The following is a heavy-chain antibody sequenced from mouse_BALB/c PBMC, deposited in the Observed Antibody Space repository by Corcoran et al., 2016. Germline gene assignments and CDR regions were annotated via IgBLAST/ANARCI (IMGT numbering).Heavy chain of an antibody. CDR2: INPDSSTI. V-gene: IGHV4-1*02. D-gene: IGHD2-10*01. CDR1: GFDFSGYW. J-gene: IGHJ4*01. Sequence: EVKLLESGGGLVQPGGSLKLSCAASGFDFSGYWMSWVRQAPGKGLEWIGEINPDSSTINYTPSLKDKFIISRDNAKNTLYLQMSKVRSEDTALYYYARLSYYGKMDYWGQGTSVTVSS. CDR3: ARLSYYGKMDY.